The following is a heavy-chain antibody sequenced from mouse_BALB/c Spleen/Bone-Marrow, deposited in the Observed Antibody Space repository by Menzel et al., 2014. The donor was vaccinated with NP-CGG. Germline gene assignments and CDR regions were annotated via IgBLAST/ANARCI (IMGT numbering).Heavy chain of an antibody. CDR2: IGPYNGGT. J-gene: IGHJ1*01. CDR1: GYSFTDYN. V-gene: IGHV1S135*01. D-gene: IGHD2-3*01. Sequence: EVQLQQSGPELVKPGASVKVSCKASGYSFTDYNMYWVKQSHGKSLEWIGYIGPYNGGTTYNQKFKGKATLTADKSSSTAFMHLNSQTFEDSSVYYCAREDGWHFDVGGAGTTVTVSS. CDR3: AREDGWHFDV.